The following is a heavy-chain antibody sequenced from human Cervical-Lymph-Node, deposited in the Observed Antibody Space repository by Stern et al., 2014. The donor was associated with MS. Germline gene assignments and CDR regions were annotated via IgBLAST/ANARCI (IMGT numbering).Heavy chain of an antibody. CDR2: IYSGGTT. CDR3: AREEYRYYYGMDV. CDR1: GFTVSTNY. V-gene: IGHV3-53*01. D-gene: IGHD6-6*01. Sequence: EVQLVESGGGLIQPGGSLRLSCAASGFTVSTNYMTWVRQAPGKGLEWVSVIYSGGTTYYADSVKGRFTTSRDNSKNTLYLHMSSLRAEDTAVYYCAREEYRYYYGMDVWGQGTTVTVSS. J-gene: IGHJ6*02.